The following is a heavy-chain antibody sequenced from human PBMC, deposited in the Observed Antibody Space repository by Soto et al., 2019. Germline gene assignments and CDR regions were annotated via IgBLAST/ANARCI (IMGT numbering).Heavy chain of an antibody. D-gene: IGHD5-12*01. CDR3: AKAPHASDYAGRGFDF. Sequence: EVQLLESGGGLEQPGGSLRLACAASGFTFSSYAMGWVRQAPGKGLEWVSAFSSGGGRIYYADSVKGRFTISRDNSKNTLYLQMNSLRAEDTAVFYCAKAPHASDYAGRGFDFWGQGTLVTVSS. CDR2: FSSGGGRI. J-gene: IGHJ4*02. CDR1: GFTFSSYA. V-gene: IGHV3-23*01.